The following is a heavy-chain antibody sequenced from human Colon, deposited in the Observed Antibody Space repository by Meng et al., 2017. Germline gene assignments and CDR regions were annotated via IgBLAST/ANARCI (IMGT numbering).Heavy chain of an antibody. Sequence: LQGSVPGPVKPSGTLSLTCAVSGGSISSSNWWSWVRQPPGKGLEWIGEIYHSGSTNYNPSLKSRVTISVDKSKNQFSLKLSSVTAADTAVYYCASGRKYCSSTSCYGQFDYWGQGTLVTVSS. V-gene: IGHV4-4*02. CDR1: GGSISSSNW. CDR2: IYHSGST. D-gene: IGHD2-2*01. CDR3: ASGRKYCSSTSCYGQFDY. J-gene: IGHJ4*02.